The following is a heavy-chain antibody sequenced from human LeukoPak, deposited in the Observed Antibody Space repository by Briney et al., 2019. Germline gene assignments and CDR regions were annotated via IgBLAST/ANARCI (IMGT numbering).Heavy chain of an antibody. V-gene: IGHV3-74*01. CDR1: GFTFSSYW. D-gene: IGHD5-12*01. J-gene: IGHJ3*02. CDR2: NNSDGSST. CDR3: ARDGGYDDAFDI. Sequence: GGSLRLSCAASGFTFSSYWMHWVRQAPGKGLVWVSRNNSDGSSTSYADSVKGRFTISRDNAKNTLYLQMNSLRAEDTAVYYCARDGGYDDAFDIWGQGTMVTVSS.